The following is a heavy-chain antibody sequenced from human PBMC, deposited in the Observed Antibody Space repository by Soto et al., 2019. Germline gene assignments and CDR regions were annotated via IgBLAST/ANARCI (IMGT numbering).Heavy chain of an antibody. V-gene: IGHV3-21*01. CDR2: ISSNSNRI. D-gene: IGHD3-22*01. Sequence: EVQLVESGGGLVKPGGSLRLSCAASGFTLRGYSMTWVRQASGKGLEWVSFISSNSNRIFYGDSVKGRFTISRDDAKNALYLDMNSLSAEDTDVNHCARQRYYYDSSGYLHGMDVWGQGTTVTVSS. CDR1: GFTLRGYS. J-gene: IGHJ6*02. CDR3: ARQRYYYDSSGYLHGMDV.